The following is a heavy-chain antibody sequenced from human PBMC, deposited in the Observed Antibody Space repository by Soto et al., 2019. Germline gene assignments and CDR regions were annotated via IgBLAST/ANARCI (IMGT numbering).Heavy chain of an antibody. V-gene: IGHV3-30*18. D-gene: IGHD1-26*01. CDR1: GFTFSSYG. CDR2: ISYDGSNK. CDR3: AKDRSGSYNFDY. Sequence: PGGSLRLSCAASGFTFSSYGMHWVRQAPGKGLEWVAVISYDGSNKYYADSVKGRFTISRDNSKNTLYLQMNSLRAEDTAVYYCAKDRSGSYNFDYWGQGTLVTV. J-gene: IGHJ4*02.